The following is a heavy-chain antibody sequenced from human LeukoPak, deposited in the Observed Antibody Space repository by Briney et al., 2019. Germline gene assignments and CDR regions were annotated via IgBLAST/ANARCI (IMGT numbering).Heavy chain of an antibody. J-gene: IGHJ4*02. CDR3: ARDRGIQLWENAFDY. D-gene: IGHD5-18*01. CDR1: GCTFTSYG. V-gene: IGHV1-18*01. Sequence: ASVKVSCKASGCTFTSYGISWVRQAPGQGLEWMGWISAYNGNTNYAQKLQGRVTMTTDTSTSTAYMELRSLRSDDTAVYYCARDRGIQLWENAFDYWGQGTLVTVSS. CDR2: ISAYNGNT.